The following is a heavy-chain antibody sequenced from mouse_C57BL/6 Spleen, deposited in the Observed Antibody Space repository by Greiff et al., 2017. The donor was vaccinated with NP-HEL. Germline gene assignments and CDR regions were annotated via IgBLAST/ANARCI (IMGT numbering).Heavy chain of an antibody. J-gene: IGHJ3*01. Sequence: QVQLQQPGAELVKPGASVKLSCKASGYTFTSYWMQWVKQRPGQGLEWIGEIDPSDSYTNYNQKFKGKATLTVDTSSSTAYMQLSSLTSEDSAVYYCAREGSLAYWGQGTLVTVSA. CDR1: GYTFTSYW. V-gene: IGHV1-50*01. CDR3: AREGSLAY. CDR2: IDPSDSYT.